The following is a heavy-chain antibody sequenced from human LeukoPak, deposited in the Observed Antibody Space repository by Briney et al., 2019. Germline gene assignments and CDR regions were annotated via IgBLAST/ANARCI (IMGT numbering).Heavy chain of an antibody. V-gene: IGHV4-59*01. CDR2: IYNSGNT. Sequence: SETLSLTCTVSGGSISSYYWSWIRQPPGEGLGWIGYIYNSGNTNYNPSLKSRVTISVDTSTNQFSLKLTSVTAADTAVYYCARFRAFDIWGRGTLVTVSS. CDR1: GGSISSYY. J-gene: IGHJ3*02. CDR3: ARFRAFDI.